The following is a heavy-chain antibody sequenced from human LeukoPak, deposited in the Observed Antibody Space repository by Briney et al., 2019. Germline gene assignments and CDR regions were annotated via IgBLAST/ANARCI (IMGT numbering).Heavy chain of an antibody. V-gene: IGHV4-31*03. CDR1: GGSISSGGYY. CDR3: ARGQYHLLYWNFDL. J-gene: IGHJ2*01. CDR2: IYYSGST. Sequence: SQTLSLTCTVSGGSISSGGYYWSWIRQHPGKGLEWIGYIYYSGSTYYNPSLKSRVTMSVDTSKNQFSLKLSSVTAADTAVYYCARGQYHLLYWNFDLWGRGTLVTVSS. D-gene: IGHD2-2*01.